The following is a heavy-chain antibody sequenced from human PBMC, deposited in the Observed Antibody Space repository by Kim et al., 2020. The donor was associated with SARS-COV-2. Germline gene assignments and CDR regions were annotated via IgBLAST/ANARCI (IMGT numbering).Heavy chain of an antibody. V-gene: IGHV4-59*01. D-gene: IGHD1-26*01. CDR3: ARVDSRSYLKFDY. J-gene: IGHJ4*02. Sequence: YNPSIKSRVTISVDTSKNQFSLKLSSVTAADTAVYYCARVDSRSYLKFDYWGQGTLVTVSS.